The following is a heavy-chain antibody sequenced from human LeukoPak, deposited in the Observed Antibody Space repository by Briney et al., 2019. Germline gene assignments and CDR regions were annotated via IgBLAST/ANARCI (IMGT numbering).Heavy chain of an antibody. CDR1: GGSFSGYY. Sequence: LSLTCAVYGGSFSGYYWSWIRQPPGKGLEWVSYISVGATTIYYADSVKGRFTISRDNAKNSLYLQMNSLRAEDTAVYYCARDHVNYYGSGSYYPPTNAFDIWGQGTVVTVSS. J-gene: IGHJ3*02. D-gene: IGHD3-10*01. CDR3: ARDHVNYYGSGSYYPPTNAFDI. V-gene: IGHV3-11*01. CDR2: ISVGATTI.